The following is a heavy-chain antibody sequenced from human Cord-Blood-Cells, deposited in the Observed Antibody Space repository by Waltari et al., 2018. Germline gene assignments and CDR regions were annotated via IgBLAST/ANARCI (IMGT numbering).Heavy chain of an antibody. CDR2: ISYDGSNK. CDR3: ARDALGYCSGGSCFRIGAFDI. J-gene: IGHJ3*02. V-gene: IGHV3-30-3*01. D-gene: IGHD2-15*01. CDR1: GFTFSSYA. Sequence: QVQLVESGGGVVQPGRSLRLSCAASGFTFSSYAMHWVRQAPGKGLEWVAVISYDGSNKYYADSVKGRLTIARDNSKNTLYLQMNSLRAEDTAVYYCARDALGYCSGGSCFRIGAFDIWGQGTMVTVSS.